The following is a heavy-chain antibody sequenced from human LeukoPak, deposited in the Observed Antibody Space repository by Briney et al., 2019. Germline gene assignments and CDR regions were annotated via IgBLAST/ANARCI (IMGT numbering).Heavy chain of an antibody. J-gene: IGHJ4*02. V-gene: IGHV1-69*02. CDR3: ASYLIAVAGSFDY. CDR1: GGGFTCYT. Sequence: SVKVSCKASGGGFTCYTNSWVRHAHGPGLERKGRIILIHGITNYEQKVQGRVTITADKSTSKDSMQLSSTSSKDTAVYYCASYLIAVAGSFDYWGQGTLVTVSS. D-gene: IGHD6-19*01. CDR2: IILIHGIT.